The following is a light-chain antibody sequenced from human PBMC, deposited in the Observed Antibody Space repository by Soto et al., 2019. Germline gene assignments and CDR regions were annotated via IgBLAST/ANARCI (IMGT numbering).Light chain of an antibody. V-gene: IGLV1-40*01. Sequence: QPVLTQPPSVSGAPGQRVTISCTGSSSNIGAGYDVHWYQQFPGTAPKLLIYGNSNRPSGVPDRFSGSKSGTSASLAITGLQVEDEADYYCQSYDSSLSGVVFGGGTKVTVL. CDR1: SSNIGAGYD. CDR2: GNS. J-gene: IGLJ2*01. CDR3: QSYDSSLSGVV.